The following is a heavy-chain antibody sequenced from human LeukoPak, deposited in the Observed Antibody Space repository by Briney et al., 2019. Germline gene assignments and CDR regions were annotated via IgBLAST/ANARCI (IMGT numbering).Heavy chain of an antibody. Sequence: GGSLRLSCAASGFTSSGSAMHWVRQASGKGLEWVGRIRSKANSYATAYAASVKGRFTISRDDSKNTAYLQMNSLKTEDTAVYYCTIVIYGYSSSWYVGGFDPWGQGTLVTVSS. CDR1: GFTSSGSA. V-gene: IGHV3-73*01. J-gene: IGHJ5*02. CDR3: TIVIYGYSSSWYVGGFDP. CDR2: IRSKANSYAT. D-gene: IGHD6-13*01.